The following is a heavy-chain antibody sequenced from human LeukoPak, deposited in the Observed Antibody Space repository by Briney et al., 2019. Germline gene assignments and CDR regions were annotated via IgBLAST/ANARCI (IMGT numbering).Heavy chain of an antibody. CDR1: GFTFSSYG. D-gene: IGHD3-16*01. CDR3: ARVRVARAAKDYVCQH. Sequence: GGSLRLSCAASGFTFSSYGMHWVRQAPGKGLEWVAVISYDGSNKYYADSVKGRFTISRDNSKNTLYLQMNSLRAEDTAVYYCARVRVARAAKDYVCQHWGQGTLVTVSS. CDR2: ISYDGSNK. V-gene: IGHV3-30*03. J-gene: IGHJ1*01.